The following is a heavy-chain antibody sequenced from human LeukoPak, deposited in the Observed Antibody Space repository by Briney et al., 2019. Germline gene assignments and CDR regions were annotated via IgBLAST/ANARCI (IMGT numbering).Heavy chain of an antibody. CDR3: ARGVGYGSGYFDY. Sequence: SETLSLTCTVSGGSISSYYWSWIRQPPGKGLEWIGYIYYSGSTNYNPSLESRVTISVDTSKNQFSLKLSSVTAADTAVYYCARGVGYGSGYFDYWGQGTLVAVSS. D-gene: IGHD3-10*01. J-gene: IGHJ4*02. V-gene: IGHV4-59*01. CDR1: GGSISSYY. CDR2: IYYSGST.